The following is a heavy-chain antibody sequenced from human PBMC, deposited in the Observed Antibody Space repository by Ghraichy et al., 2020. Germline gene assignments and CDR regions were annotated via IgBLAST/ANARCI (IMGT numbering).Heavy chain of an antibody. CDR1: GGSIDSGDYY. Sequence: SETLSLTCTVSGGSIDSGDYYWSWIRQPPGKGLEWIGYIHDSGNTYYNPSLGGRIVMSVDTSKNQFSLKLRSVTAADTAVYYCARDLPVGNTLFFPGIHYWSQGTLVTVSS. J-gene: IGHJ4*02. D-gene: IGHD1-14*01. V-gene: IGHV4-30-4*01. CDR3: ARDLPVGNTLFFPGIHY. CDR2: IHDSGNT.